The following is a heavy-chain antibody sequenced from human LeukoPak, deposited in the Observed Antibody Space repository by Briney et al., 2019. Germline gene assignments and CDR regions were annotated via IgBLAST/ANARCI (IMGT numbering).Heavy chain of an antibody. Sequence: PSETLSLTCAVSGYSISSGYYWGWIRQPPGKGLEWIGSNYHSGSTYYNPSLKSRVTISVDTSKNQFSLKLSSVTAADTAVYYCARQGLYYYDSSGHDAFDIWGQGTMVTVSS. V-gene: IGHV4-38-2*01. D-gene: IGHD3-22*01. CDR3: ARQGLYYYDSSGHDAFDI. J-gene: IGHJ3*02. CDR2: NYHSGST. CDR1: GYSISSGYY.